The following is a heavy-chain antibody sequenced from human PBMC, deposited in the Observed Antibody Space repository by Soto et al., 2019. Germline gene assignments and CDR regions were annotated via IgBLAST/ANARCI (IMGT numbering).Heavy chain of an antibody. J-gene: IGHJ4*02. Sequence: QLQLQESGPGLVKPSETLSLTCTVSGGSISSSSHYWGWIRQPPGKGLEWIGSIYYSGSTYYNPSLKSRVTISVDTSKNQFSLKLSSVTAADTAVYYCARHVPPWVVVTAIPVFDYWGQGTLVTVSS. CDR2: IYYSGST. D-gene: IGHD2-21*02. V-gene: IGHV4-39*01. CDR1: GGSISSSSHY. CDR3: ARHVPPWVVVTAIPVFDY.